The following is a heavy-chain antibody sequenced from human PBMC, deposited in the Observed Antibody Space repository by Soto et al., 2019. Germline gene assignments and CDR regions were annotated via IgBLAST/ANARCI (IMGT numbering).Heavy chain of an antibody. J-gene: IGHJ4*02. V-gene: IGHV4-59*01. Sequence: PSETLSLTCSVSGGSISGSYCSWIRQSPGKGREWLGYVYYTGSTNYSPSLWSRVSFSVDTSQNEFSLRLSSLTAADTALFLCARSVAVRGAHIDYWGQGTQVNVSS. D-gene: IGHD2-15*01. CDR1: GGSISGSY. CDR3: ARSVAVRGAHIDY. CDR2: VYYTGST.